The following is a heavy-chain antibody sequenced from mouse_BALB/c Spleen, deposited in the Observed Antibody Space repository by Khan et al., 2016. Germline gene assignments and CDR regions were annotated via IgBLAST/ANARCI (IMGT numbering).Heavy chain of an antibody. Sequence: VQLKQSGAELVKPGASVKLSCTASGFNIKDTFMHWVKQRPEQGLEWIGRIDPANGNTRYDPKFQGKATITADTSSHTAYLQLSSLTSEDTAVYYYARRGPIYYYGSTYGYWGQGTTLTVSS. CDR1: GFNIKDTF. D-gene: IGHD1-1*01. J-gene: IGHJ2*01. CDR3: ARRGPIYYYGSTYGY. V-gene: IGHV14-3*02. CDR2: IDPANGNT.